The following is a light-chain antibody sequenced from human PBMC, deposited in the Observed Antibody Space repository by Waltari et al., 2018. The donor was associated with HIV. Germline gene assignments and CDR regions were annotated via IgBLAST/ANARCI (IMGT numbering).Light chain of an antibody. Sequence: DIQMTQSPSSLSASVGDRVTITCRASQSISSYLNWYQQKPGKAPKLLIYAASSLQSGVPSRFSGSGSGIDFTLTISSLQPEDFATYYCQQSYSTPPLTFGGGTKVEIK. CDR2: AAS. J-gene: IGKJ4*01. V-gene: IGKV1-39*01. CDR3: QQSYSTPPLT. CDR1: QSISSY.